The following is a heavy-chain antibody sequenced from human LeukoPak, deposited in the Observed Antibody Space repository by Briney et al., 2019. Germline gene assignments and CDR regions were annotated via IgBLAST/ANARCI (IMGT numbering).Heavy chain of an antibody. CDR1: GGSISSYY. D-gene: IGHD3-16*01. J-gene: IGHJ4*02. CDR3: AKGGVGPPSYY. CDR2: IYYSGST. V-gene: IGHV4-59*01. Sequence: PSETLSLTCTVSGGSISSYYWSWIRQPPGKGLEWIGYIYYSGSTNYNPSLKSRVTISVDTSKNQFSLKLSSLTAADTAVYYCAKGGVGPPSYYWGRGPLVTVS.